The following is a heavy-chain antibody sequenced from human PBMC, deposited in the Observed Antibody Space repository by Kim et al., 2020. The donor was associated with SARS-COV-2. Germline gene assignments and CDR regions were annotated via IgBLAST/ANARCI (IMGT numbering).Heavy chain of an antibody. CDR2: INHSGST. J-gene: IGHJ6*02. Sequence: SETLSLTCAVYGGSFSGYYWSWIRQPPGKGLEWIGEINHSGSTNYNPSLKSRVTISVDTSKNQFSLKLSSVTAADTAVYYCARRGGRVKSGYSSGWYYYYYGMDVWGQGTTVTVSS. V-gene: IGHV4-34*01. CDR1: GGSFSGYY. CDR3: ARRGGRVKSGYSSGWYYYYYGMDV. D-gene: IGHD6-19*01.